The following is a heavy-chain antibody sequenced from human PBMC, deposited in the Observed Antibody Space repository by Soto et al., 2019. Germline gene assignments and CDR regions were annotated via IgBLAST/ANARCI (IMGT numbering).Heavy chain of an antibody. J-gene: IGHJ4*02. V-gene: IGHV3-30*03. D-gene: IGHD2-8*02. CDR2: ISRDGGTK. Sequence: GGSLRLSCAVSGFTVSTYGMHWVRQAPGKELEWVAVISRDGGTKYYADSVKGRFTISRDNSRNTLFPEMNSLRSDDMAVYYCTGEVASGYWGQGTLVTVSS. CDR1: GFTVSTYG. CDR3: TGEVASGY.